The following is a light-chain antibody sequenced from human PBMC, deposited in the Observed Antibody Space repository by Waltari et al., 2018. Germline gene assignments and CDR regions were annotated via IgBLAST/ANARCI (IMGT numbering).Light chain of an antibody. V-gene: IGKV3-11*01. J-gene: IGKJ4*01. CDR3: QQRANWPPLT. CDR1: QSVYNF. Sequence: EVVLTQSPATLSLSPGERATLSCRASQSVYNFLAWYQQKAGQAPRLLIYEASQRATGIPARFSGSGSGTDFTLTISNLEPEDVAVYYCQQRANWPPLTFGEGTKVEIK. CDR2: EAS.